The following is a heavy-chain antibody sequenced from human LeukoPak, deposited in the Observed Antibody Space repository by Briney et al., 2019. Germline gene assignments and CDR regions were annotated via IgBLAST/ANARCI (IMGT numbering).Heavy chain of an antibody. CDR1: GFTFSSYS. CDR3: ARDGGVYGDEPGY. Sequence: PGGSLRLSCAASGFTFSSYSMNWVRQAPGKGLEWVSSISSSSGYIYYADSVKGRFTISRDNAKNSLYLQMNSLRAEDTAVYYCARDGGVYGDEPGYWGQGTLVTVSS. V-gene: IGHV3-21*01. D-gene: IGHD4-17*01. J-gene: IGHJ4*02. CDR2: ISSSSGYI.